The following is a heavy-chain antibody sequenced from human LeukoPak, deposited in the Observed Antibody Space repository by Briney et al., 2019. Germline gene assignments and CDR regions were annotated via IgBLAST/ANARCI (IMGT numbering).Heavy chain of an antibody. CDR3: ARQESLRFLEWLPHYYYYYGMDV. V-gene: IGHV3-33*01. Sequence: PGGSLRLSCAASGFTFSSYGMHWVRQAPGEGLEWVAVIWYDGSNKYYADSVKGRFTISRDNSKNTLYLQMNSLRAEDTAVYYCARQESLRFLEWLPHYYYYYGMDVWGQGTTVTVSS. D-gene: IGHD3-3*01. CDR1: GFTFSSYG. J-gene: IGHJ6*02. CDR2: IWYDGSNK.